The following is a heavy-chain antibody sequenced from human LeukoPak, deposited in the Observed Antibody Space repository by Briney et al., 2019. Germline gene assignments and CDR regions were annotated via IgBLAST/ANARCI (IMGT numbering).Heavy chain of an antibody. J-gene: IGHJ4*02. Sequence: SVKVSCKASGGTFSSYAISWVRQAPGQGLEWMGGIIPIFGTANYAQKFQGRVTITADESTSTAYMELSSLRSEDTAVYYCAREDYYDSSGYPDYWGQGTLVTVSS. CDR1: GGTFSSYA. D-gene: IGHD3-22*01. V-gene: IGHV1-69*13. CDR3: AREDYYDSSGYPDY. CDR2: IIPIFGTA.